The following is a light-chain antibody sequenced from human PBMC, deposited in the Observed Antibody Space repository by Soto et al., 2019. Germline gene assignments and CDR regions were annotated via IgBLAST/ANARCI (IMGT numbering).Light chain of an antibody. CDR2: RNN. CDR1: SSNIGSNY. CDR3: AAWDDSLSALYV. Sequence: SDLNQRPSASGTHAQRVTISCSGSSSNIGSNYVYWYQQLLGTAPKLLIYRNNQRPSGVPDRFSGSKSGTSASLAISGLRSEDEADYYCAAWDDSLSALYVFGTGTKVTVL. V-gene: IGLV1-47*01. J-gene: IGLJ1*01.